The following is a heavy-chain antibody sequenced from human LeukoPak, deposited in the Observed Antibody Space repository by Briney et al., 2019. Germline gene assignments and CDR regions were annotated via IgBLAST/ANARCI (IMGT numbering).Heavy chain of an antibody. Sequence: PSETLSLTCAVSGGSISSGGYSWSWIRQPPGKGLEWIGYIYHSGSTYYNPSLKSRVTISVDRSKNQFSLKLNSVTAADTAVYYCARALTSKVAASEWFDPWGQGTLVTVSS. J-gene: IGHJ5*02. CDR3: ARALTSKVAASEWFDP. CDR1: GGSISSGGYS. D-gene: IGHD2-15*01. CDR2: IYHSGST. V-gene: IGHV4-30-2*01.